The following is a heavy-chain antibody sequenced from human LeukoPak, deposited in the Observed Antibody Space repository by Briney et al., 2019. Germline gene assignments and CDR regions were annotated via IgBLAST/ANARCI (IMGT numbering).Heavy chain of an antibody. D-gene: IGHD3-10*01. J-gene: IGHJ4*02. CDR3: AKDHGLWFGEFPY. Sequence: GGSLRLSCAASGFTFSNYAMHWVRQAPGKGLEWVAFIRYDGSNKYYADSVKGRFTISRDNSKNTLYLQMNSLRAEDTAVYYCAKDHGLWFGEFPYWGQGTLVTVSS. CDR2: IRYDGSNK. V-gene: IGHV3-30*02. CDR1: GFTFSNYA.